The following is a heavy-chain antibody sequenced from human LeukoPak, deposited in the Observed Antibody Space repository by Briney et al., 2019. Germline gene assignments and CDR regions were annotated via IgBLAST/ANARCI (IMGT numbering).Heavy chain of an antibody. J-gene: IGHJ6*02. CDR3: ARCCSSTSCYMGFGHYGMDV. V-gene: IGHV5-51*01. CDR2: IYPGDSDT. D-gene: IGHD2-2*02. CDR1: GYSFTSYW. Sequence: GESLKISCKGSGYSFTSYWIGWVRQMPGKGLEWMGIIYPGDSDTRYSPSFQGQVTISADKSISTAYLQWSSLKASDTAMYYCARCCSSTSCYMGFGHYGMDVWGQGTTVTVSS.